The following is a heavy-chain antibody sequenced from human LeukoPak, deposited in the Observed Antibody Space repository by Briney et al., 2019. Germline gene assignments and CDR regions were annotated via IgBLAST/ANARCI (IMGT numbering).Heavy chain of an antibody. Sequence: GGSLRLSCAASGFTFSSYGMSWVRQAPGKGLEWVSAISGSGGSTYYADSVKGRFTISRDNSKNTLYLQMNSLRAEDTAVYYCAKAPVLTLYDSSGYYHYWGQGTLVTVSS. V-gene: IGHV3-23*01. J-gene: IGHJ4*02. CDR2: ISGSGGST. CDR3: AKAPVLTLYDSSGYYHY. D-gene: IGHD3-22*01. CDR1: GFTFSSYG.